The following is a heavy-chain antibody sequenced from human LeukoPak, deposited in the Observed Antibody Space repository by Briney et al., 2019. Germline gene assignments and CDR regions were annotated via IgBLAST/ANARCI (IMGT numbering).Heavy chain of an antibody. J-gene: IGHJ6*03. CDR2: ISYDGSNK. V-gene: IGHV3-30*03. Sequence: GGSLRLSCAASGFTFSSYGMHWVRQAPGKGLEWVAVISYDGSNKYYADSVKGRFTISRDNSKNTLYLQMNSLRAEDTAVYYCAVFPGDYYYYMDVWGKGTTVTVSS. D-gene: IGHD3-16*01. CDR3: AVFPGDYYYYMDV. CDR1: GFTFSSYG.